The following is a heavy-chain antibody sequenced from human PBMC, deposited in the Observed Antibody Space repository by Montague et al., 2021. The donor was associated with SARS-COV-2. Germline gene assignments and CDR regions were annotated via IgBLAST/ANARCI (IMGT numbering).Heavy chain of an antibody. CDR1: GGSMSGYY. V-gene: IGHV4-59*01. D-gene: IGHD1-1*01. CDR2: VHYTGST. Sequence: SETLSLTCEVYGGSMSGYYWTWIRQSPGKGLEWIGYVHYTGSTKYNPSLKTRVSLSLDTPKNHFSLHLSSVTAADTAIYFCARAQNTCFIANCVNYFDVWGLGAMVTVSA. J-gene: IGHJ4*02. CDR3: ARAQNTCFIANCVNYFDV.